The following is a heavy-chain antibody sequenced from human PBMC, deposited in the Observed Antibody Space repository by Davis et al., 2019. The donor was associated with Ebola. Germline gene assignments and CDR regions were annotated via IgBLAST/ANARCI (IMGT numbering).Heavy chain of an antibody. J-gene: IGHJ3*02. D-gene: IGHD3-22*01. V-gene: IGHV4-4*02. Sequence: GSLRLSCTVSGGSIINSNWWSWVRQSPGKGPEWIGQVYYTGSTNYNPSLESRLTISIDKSKNQFSLKLTSLTAADTAMYYCAHPNSDYYHIDVFDTWGQGTMVTVSS. CDR2: VYYTGST. CDR3: AHPNSDYYHIDVFDT. CDR1: GGSIINSNW.